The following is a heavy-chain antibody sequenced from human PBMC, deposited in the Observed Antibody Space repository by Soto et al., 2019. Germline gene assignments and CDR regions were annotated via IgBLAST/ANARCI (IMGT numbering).Heavy chain of an antibody. CDR3: ARDYCSGGSCYPNWFDP. CDR1: GYTFTSYG. V-gene: IGHV1-18*01. J-gene: IGHJ5*02. D-gene: IGHD2-15*01. CDR2: IGAYNGNT. Sequence: ASVKVSCKASGYTFTSYGISWVRQAPGQGLEWMGWIGAYNGNTNYAQKLQGRVTMTTDTSTSTAYMELRSLRSDDTAVYYCARDYCSGGSCYPNWFDPWGQGTLVTVS.